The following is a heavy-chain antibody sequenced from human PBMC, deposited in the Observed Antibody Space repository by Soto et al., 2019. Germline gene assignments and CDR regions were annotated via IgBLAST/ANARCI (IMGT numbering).Heavy chain of an antibody. J-gene: IGHJ4*02. D-gene: IGHD3-3*01. CDR1: GFTLSDYW. Sequence: PGGSLRLSCAASGFTLSDYWMHWVRQAPGNGLEWVSAISGSGGSTYYADSVKGRFTISRDNSKNTLYLQMKSLGAEDTAVYYRANDRNDITIFGVVIVEDYWGQGTLVTVSS. V-gene: IGHV3-23*01. CDR3: ANDRNDITIFGVVIVEDY. CDR2: ISGSGGST.